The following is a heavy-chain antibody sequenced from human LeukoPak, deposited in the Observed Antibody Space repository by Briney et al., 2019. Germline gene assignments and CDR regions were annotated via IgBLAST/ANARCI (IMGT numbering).Heavy chain of an antibody. V-gene: IGHV3-23*01. D-gene: IGHD4-17*01. Sequence: GGSLRLSCAASGFTFSTFAMVWVRQPPGKGLEWVSSIFPSGGEIHYADSVRGRFTISRDNSKNTLYLQMNSLRAEDTAVYYCARDIDNGDYVVYWGQGTLVTVSS. CDR1: GFTFSTFA. CDR2: IFPSGGEI. J-gene: IGHJ4*02. CDR3: ARDIDNGDYVVY.